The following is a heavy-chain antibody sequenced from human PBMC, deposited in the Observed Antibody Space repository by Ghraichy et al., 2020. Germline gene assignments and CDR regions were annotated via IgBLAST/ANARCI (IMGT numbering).Heavy chain of an antibody. J-gene: IGHJ4*02. V-gene: IGHV2-70*11. CDR3: ARVTSGETSFLDY. CDR1: GFSLDTNEVS. CDR2: IYSDDDK. Sequence: SGPTLVKPTQTLTLTCSFSGFSLDTNEVSVSWIRQPPGKALEWLARIYSDDDKYYKSSLRSRLTISKDTSKNRVVLTMTDMDPVDTATYYCARVTSGETSFLDYWGQGTLVTVSS.